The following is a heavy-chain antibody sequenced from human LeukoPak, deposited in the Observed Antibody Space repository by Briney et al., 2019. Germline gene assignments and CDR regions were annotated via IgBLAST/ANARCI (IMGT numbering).Heavy chain of an antibody. CDR3: AKEVSVPGTYFDY. CDR2: ISGSGITT. Sequence: HPGGSLRLSCAASGFTFSSYAMSWVRQAPGKGLEWVSAISGSGITTYYADSVKGRFTISRDNSKNTLYLQVNSLRAEDTAVYYCAKEVSVPGTYFDYWGQGTLVTVSS. V-gene: IGHV3-23*01. CDR1: GFTFSSYA. J-gene: IGHJ4*02. D-gene: IGHD6-19*01.